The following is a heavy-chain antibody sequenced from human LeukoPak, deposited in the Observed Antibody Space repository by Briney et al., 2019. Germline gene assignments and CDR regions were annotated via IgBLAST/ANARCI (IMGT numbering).Heavy chain of an antibody. V-gene: IGHV4-39*01. CDR1: GGSLSSSSYY. CDR2: IYETGST. Sequence: SETLSLTCSVSGGSLSSSSYYWGWIRQPPGRGLEWIGNIYETGSTNYNPSLKSRVTISVDTSKNQFSLKLSSVTAADTAVYYCASGLRYFDLYYWGQGTLVTVSS. J-gene: IGHJ4*02. CDR3: ASGLRYFDLYY. D-gene: IGHD3-9*01.